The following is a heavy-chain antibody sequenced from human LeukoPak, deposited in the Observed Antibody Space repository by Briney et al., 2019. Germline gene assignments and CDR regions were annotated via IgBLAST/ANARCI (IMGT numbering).Heavy chain of an antibody. D-gene: IGHD4-11*01. J-gene: IGHJ6*03. V-gene: IGHV4-39*01. CDR3: ATKNYSNYPQGYYYYYMDV. Sequence: SEPLSLTCSVSGGSISSSSYYWGWIRPPPEKGLEWIGSIYYSGSTYYNPSLKSRVTISVDTSKNQFSLKLTSVTAADTAVYFCATKNYSNYPQGYYYYYMDVWGKGTTVTVSS. CDR2: IYYSGST. CDR1: GGSISSSSYY.